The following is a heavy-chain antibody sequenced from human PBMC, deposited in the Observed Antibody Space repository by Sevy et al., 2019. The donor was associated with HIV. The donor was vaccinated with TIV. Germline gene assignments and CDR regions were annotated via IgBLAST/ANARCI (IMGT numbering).Heavy chain of an antibody. CDR3: ARRSVVVVAAAPFDYYYGMDV. CDR1: GYSFTSYW. V-gene: IGHV5-51*01. D-gene: IGHD2-15*01. Sequence: GESLKISCKGSGYSFTSYWIGWVRQMPGKGLEWMGIIYPGDSDTRYSPSFQGQVTISADKSISTAYLQWSSLKASDTATYYCARRSVVVVAAAPFDYYYGMDVWGQGTTVTVSS. J-gene: IGHJ6*02. CDR2: IYPGDSDT.